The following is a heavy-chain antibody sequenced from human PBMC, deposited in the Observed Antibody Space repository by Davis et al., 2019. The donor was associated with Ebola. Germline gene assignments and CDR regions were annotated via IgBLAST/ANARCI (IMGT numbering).Heavy chain of an antibody. J-gene: IGHJ4*02. CDR3: ARVRAPYYFDY. CDR1: GFAVSTNH. Sequence: ESLKISCAASGFAVSTNHMSWVRQAPGEGLEWVSVLDSGATTNYADSVKGRFTISRDNSRNTVYLQMNSLRAEDTAVYYCARVRAPYYFDYWGQGTLVTVSS. CDR2: LDSGATT. V-gene: IGHV3-53*01.